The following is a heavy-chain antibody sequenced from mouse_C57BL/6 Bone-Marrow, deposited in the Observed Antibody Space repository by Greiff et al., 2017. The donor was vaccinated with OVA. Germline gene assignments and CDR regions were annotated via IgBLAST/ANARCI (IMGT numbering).Heavy chain of an antibody. D-gene: IGHD1-1*01. CDR1: GFTFSSYA. CDR2: ISSGGDYI. V-gene: IGHV5-9-1*02. CDR3: TRVGDYYGSSTWFAY. Sequence: EVQGVESGEGLVKPGGSLKLSCAASGFTFSSYAMSWVRQTPEKRLEWVAYISSGGDYIYYADTVKGRFTISRDNARNTLYLQMSSLKSEDTAMYYCTRVGDYYGSSTWFAYWGQGTLVTVSA. J-gene: IGHJ3*01.